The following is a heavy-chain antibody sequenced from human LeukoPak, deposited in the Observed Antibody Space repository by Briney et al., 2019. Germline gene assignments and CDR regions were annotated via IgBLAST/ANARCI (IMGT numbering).Heavy chain of an antibody. CDR2: ISYDGSNK. CDR3: AKDHSLYYYYGMDV. J-gene: IGHJ6*02. CDR1: GFTFSSYG. Sequence: GRSLRLSCAASGFTFSSYGMHWVRQAPGKGLEWVAVISYDGSNKYYAGSVKGRFTISRDNSKNTLYLQMNSLRAEDTAVYYCAKDHSLYYYYGMDVWGQGTTVTVSS. V-gene: IGHV3-30*18.